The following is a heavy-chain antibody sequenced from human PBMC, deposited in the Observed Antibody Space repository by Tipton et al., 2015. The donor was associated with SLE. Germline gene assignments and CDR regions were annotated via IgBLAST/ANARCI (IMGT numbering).Heavy chain of an antibody. CDR2: IYTSGST. D-gene: IGHD6-13*01. J-gene: IGHJ3*02. Sequence: TLSLTCTVSGGSISSGSYYWSWIRQPAGKGLEWIGYIYTSGSTNYNPSLKSRVTISLDTSKNQFSLKLSSVTAADTAVYYCARFSSSSWSRLGGAFDIWGQGTMVTVSS. V-gene: IGHV4-61*09. CDR1: GGSISSGSYY. CDR3: ARFSSSSWSRLGGAFDI.